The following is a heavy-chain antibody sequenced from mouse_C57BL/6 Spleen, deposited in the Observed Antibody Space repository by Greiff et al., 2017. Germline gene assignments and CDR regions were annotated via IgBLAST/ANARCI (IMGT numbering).Heavy chain of an antibody. V-gene: IGHV5-16*01. CDR1: GFTFSDYY. CDR2: INYDGSST. CDR3: ARDYDYFDY. Sequence: EVQVVESEGGLVQPGSSMKLSCTASGFTFSDYYMAWVRQVPEKGLEWVANINYDGSSTYYLDSLKSRFIISRDNAKNILYLQMSSLKSEDTATYYCARDYDYFDYWGQGTTLTVSS. J-gene: IGHJ2*01. D-gene: IGHD2-12*01.